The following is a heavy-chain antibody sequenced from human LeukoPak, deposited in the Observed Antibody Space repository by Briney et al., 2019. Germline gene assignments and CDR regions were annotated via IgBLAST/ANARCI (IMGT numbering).Heavy chain of an antibody. D-gene: IGHD6-6*01. CDR2: IRYDGSNK. CDR3: AKDPKIVGIAARPDYFDY. Sequence: GGSLRLSCAASRFTFSSYGMHWVRQAPGKGLEWVAFIRYDGSNKYYADSVKSRFTISRDNSKNTLYLQMNSLRAEDTAVYYCAKDPKIVGIAARPDYFDYWGQGTLVTVSS. J-gene: IGHJ4*02. CDR1: RFTFSSYG. V-gene: IGHV3-30*02.